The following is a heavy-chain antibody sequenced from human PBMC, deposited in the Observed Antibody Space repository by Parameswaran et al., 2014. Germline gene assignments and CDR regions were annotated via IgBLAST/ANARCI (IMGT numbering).Heavy chain of an antibody. D-gene: IGHD2-21*02. CDR3: AREKRGRMTQTQNWFDP. J-gene: IGHJ5*02. CDR2: INHSGST. V-gene: IGHV4-34*01. Sequence: RWIRQPPGKGLEWIGEINHSGSTNYNPSLKSRVTISVDTSKNQFSLKLSSVTAADTAVYYCAREKRGRMTQTQNWFDPWGQGTLVTVSS.